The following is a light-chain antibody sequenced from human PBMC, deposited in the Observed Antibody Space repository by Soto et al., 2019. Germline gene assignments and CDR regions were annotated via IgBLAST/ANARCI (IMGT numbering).Light chain of an antibody. V-gene: IGKV1-5*03. Sequence: DLQMTQSPSALSASVGDRVTITCRASQIISSWVAWYQQKPGKPPKFLIYKASTLESGAPSRVSGGGSGTEITLTTGSLQPDDSATYYCQHYDNYQWTFGQGTKVEIK. CDR2: KAS. CDR1: QIISSW. CDR3: QHYDNYQWT. J-gene: IGKJ1*01.